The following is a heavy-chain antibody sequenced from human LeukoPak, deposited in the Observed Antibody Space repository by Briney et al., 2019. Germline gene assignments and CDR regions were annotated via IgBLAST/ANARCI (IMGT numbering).Heavy chain of an antibody. J-gene: IGHJ3*02. D-gene: IGHD1-26*01. CDR1: GGSISSNNW. CDR2: IYHSGSP. CDR3: AREKVGPGQEDQAFDI. Sequence: SETLSLTCAVSGGSISSNNWWGWVRQPPGKGLEWIGEIYHSGSPNYNPSLKSRVTISVDKSRNHFSLKLSSVTAADTAVYYCAREKVGPGQEDQAFDIWGQGTMVTVSS. V-gene: IGHV4-4*02.